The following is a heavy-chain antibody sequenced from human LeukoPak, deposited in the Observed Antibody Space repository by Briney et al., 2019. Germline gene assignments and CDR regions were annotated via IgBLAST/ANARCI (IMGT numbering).Heavy chain of an antibody. CDR3: AKDEGSGSNYSFY. CDR2: IRYDGSNK. V-gene: IGHV3-30*02. D-gene: IGHD3-10*01. CDR1: GFTFSSYG. Sequence: GGSLRLSCAASGFTFSSYGMHWVRQAPGKGLEWVAFIRYDGSNKYYADSVTGRFTISRDNSKNTLYLQMNSLRAEDTAVYYCAKDEGSGSNYSFYWGQGTLVTVSS. J-gene: IGHJ4*02.